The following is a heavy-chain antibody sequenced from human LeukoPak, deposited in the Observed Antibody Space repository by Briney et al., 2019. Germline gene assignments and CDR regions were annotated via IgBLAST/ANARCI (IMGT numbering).Heavy chain of an antibody. CDR3: AGFYGGNRLGFDY. CDR2: MNQDGSHK. Sequence: GGSLRLSCAASGFSFSSYWMSWVRQTPGKGLEWVANMNQDGSHKYYVDSVKGRFIISRDNAKNSLYLQMNSLRAEDTAIYYCAGFYGGNRLGFDYWGQGTLVTVSS. D-gene: IGHD4-23*01. CDR1: GFSFSSYW. V-gene: IGHV3-7*01. J-gene: IGHJ4*02.